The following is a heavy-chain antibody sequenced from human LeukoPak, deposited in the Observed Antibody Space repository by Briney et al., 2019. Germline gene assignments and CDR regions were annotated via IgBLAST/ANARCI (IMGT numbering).Heavy chain of an antibody. V-gene: IGHV4-59*01. CDR1: GDSLNSYY. D-gene: IGHD1-26*01. CDR2: IFYSGSS. Sequence: SETLSLTCTVSGDSLNSYYWTWIRQPPGGGLQWIGYIFYSGSSNYNASLRSRVAISVDTSKNQFSLKLTSVTAADTAVYYCAGRAERFFDYWGQGILVTVSP. CDR3: AGRAERFFDY. J-gene: IGHJ4*02.